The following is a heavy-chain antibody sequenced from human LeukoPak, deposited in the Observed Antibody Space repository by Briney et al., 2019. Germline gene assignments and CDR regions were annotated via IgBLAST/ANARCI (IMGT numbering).Heavy chain of an antibody. CDR3: ARERTAMVFVSAFDI. CDR1: GGSISSYY. CDR2: IYTSGST. V-gene: IGHV4-4*07. D-gene: IGHD5-18*01. J-gene: IGHJ3*02. Sequence: SETLSLTCTVSGGSISSYYWSWIRQPPGKGLEWIGRIYTSGSTNYNPSLKSRVTMSVDTSKNQFSLKLSSVTAADTAVYYCARERTAMVFVSAFDIWGQGTMVTVSS.